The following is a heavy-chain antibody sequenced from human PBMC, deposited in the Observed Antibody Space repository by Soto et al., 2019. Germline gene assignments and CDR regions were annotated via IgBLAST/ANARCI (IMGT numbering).Heavy chain of an antibody. CDR2: ISSSSSTI. D-gene: IGHD6-6*01. CDR3: ARDREMYSSSSSDY. CDR1: GFTFSSYS. J-gene: IGHJ4*02. Sequence: PGGSLRLSCAASGFTFSSYSMNWVRQAPGKGLEWVSYISSSSSTIYYADSVKGRFTISRDNAKNSLYLQMNSLRAEDTAVYYCARDREMYSSSSSDYWGQGTLVTVSS. V-gene: IGHV3-48*01.